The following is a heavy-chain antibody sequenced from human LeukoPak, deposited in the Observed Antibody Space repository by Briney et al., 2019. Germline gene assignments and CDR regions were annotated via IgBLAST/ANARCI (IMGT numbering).Heavy chain of an antibody. V-gene: IGHV3-23*01. D-gene: IGHD3-22*01. CDR1: GFTFSSSA. CDR2: ISGSGGSP. CDR3: AKTPDYYDSSGYYPNTYGYFDY. Sequence: PGGSLRLSCAASGFTFSSSAMSWVRQAPGKGLEWVSSISGSGGSPYYADSVKGRFTISRDNSKNTLYLQMNSLRAEDTAVYYCAKTPDYYDSSGYYPNTYGYFDYWGQGTLVTVSS. J-gene: IGHJ4*02.